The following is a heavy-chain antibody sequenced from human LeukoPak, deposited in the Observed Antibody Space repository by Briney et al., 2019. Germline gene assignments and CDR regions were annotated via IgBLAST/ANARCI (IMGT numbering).Heavy chain of an antibody. V-gene: IGHV1-69*04. CDR1: GGTFSSYA. J-gene: IGHJ4*02. CDR2: IIPILGIA. CDR3: ARDRYCSGGSCYSSLFYY. Sequence: SVKVSCKASGGTFSSYAISWVRQAPGQGLEWMGRIIPILGIANYAQKFQGRVTITADKSTSTAYMELSSLRSEDTGVYYCARDRYCSGGSCYSSLFYYWGQGTLVTVSP. D-gene: IGHD2-15*01.